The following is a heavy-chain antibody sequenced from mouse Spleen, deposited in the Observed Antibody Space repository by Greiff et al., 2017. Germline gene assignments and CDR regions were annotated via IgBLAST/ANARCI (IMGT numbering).Heavy chain of an antibody. CDR2: IYPRSGNT. CDR1: GYTFTSYG. Sequence: VQLQQSGAELARPGASVKLSCKASGYTFTSYGISWVKQRTGQGLEWIGEIYPRSGNTYYNEKFKGKATLTADKSSSTAYMELRSLTSEDSAVYFCASDYGSSSYAMDYWGQGTSVTVSS. V-gene: IGHV1-81*01. CDR3: ASDYGSSSYAMDY. D-gene: IGHD1-1*01. J-gene: IGHJ4*01.